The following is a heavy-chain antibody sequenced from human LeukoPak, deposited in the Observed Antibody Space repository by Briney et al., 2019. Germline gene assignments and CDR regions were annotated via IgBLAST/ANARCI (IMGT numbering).Heavy chain of an antibody. Sequence: ASVKVSCKACESIFKTYAVHWVRQAPGQGLEGMGWINAGNDDTRSSKRLQGRLSNTTDTSANIAYMDLNGLRSEDTAVYYCATETTTVYHAFHFWRRGTMVLVSS. J-gene: IGHJ3*01. V-gene: IGHV1-3*01. CDR2: INAGNDDT. D-gene: IGHD4-17*01. CDR1: ESIFKTYA. CDR3: ATETTTVYHAFHF.